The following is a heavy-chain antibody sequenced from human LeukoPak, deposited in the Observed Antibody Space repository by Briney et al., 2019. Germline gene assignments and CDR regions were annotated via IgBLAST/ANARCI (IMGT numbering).Heavy chain of an antibody. V-gene: IGHV3-74*01. D-gene: IGHD1-1*01. CDR1: GFTFNSYW. Sequence: GGSLRLSCATSGFTFNSYWMHWVRQAPGKGLAWVSYISTDGSSTYYADSVKGRFTISRDNTKNTVYLQMSSLKAEDTAVYYCLESYHFSLWGQGTLVTVSS. CDR2: ISTDGSST. CDR3: LESYHFSL. J-gene: IGHJ4*02.